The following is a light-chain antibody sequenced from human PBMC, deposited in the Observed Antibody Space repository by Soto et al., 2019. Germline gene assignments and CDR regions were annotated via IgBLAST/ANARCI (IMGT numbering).Light chain of an antibody. CDR3: LLAYSGARV. Sequence: QAVVTQEPSLTVSPGGTVTLTCGSITGAVTSGHYPYWFQQKPGQAPRTLIYDTSYKHAWTPARFSGSLLGGNAALTLSGAQPEDEAEYYCLLAYSGARVFGGGTKLTVL. CDR1: TGAVTSGHY. CDR2: DTS. V-gene: IGLV7-46*01. J-gene: IGLJ3*02.